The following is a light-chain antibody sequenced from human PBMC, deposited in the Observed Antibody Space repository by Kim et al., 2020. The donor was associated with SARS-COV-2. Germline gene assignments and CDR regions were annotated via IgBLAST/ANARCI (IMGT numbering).Light chain of an antibody. CDR2: GAS. CDR1: QSVSSSY. CDR3: QKYYSDPS. V-gene: IGKV3-20*01. Sequence: LSPGERATLSCRASQSVSSSYLAWYQQKPGQAPRLLIYGASSRATGIPDRFSGSGSGTDFTLTISRLEPEDVATYYCQKYYSDPSFGQGTKVDIK. J-gene: IGKJ1*01.